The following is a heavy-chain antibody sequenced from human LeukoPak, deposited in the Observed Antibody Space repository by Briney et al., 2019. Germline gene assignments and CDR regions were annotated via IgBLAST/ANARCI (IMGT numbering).Heavy chain of an antibody. Sequence: SVKVSCKASGGTFSSYTISWVRQAPGQGLEWMGRIIPILGIANYAQKFQGRVTITGDKSTSTVYMELSSLRAEDTAVYYCARADQPRGWIWGQGTMVTVSS. CDR3: ARADQPRGWI. D-gene: IGHD5-24*01. CDR1: GGTFSSYT. V-gene: IGHV1-69*02. CDR2: IIPILGIA. J-gene: IGHJ3*02.